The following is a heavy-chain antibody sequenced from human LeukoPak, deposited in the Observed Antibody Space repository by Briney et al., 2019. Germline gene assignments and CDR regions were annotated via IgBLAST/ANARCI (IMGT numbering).Heavy chain of an antibody. D-gene: IGHD3-22*01. CDR1: GFTFSNAW. J-gene: IGHJ4*02. CDR2: IKSKTDGGTT. Sequence: GGSLRLSCAASGFTFSNAWMSWVRQAPGKGLEWVGRIKSKTDGGTTDYAAPVKGRFTISRDDSKNTLYLQMNSLKTEDTAVYYCTTDVDYYDSSGIHGFDYWGQGTLVTVSS. CDR3: TTDVDYYDSSGIHGFDY. V-gene: IGHV3-15*01.